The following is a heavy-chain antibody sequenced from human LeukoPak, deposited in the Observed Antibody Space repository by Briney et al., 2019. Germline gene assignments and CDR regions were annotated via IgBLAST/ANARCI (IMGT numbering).Heavy chain of an antibody. Sequence: SETLSLTCTVSGGSISSGGYYWSWIRQPPGKGLEWIGHIHYTGSTSYNPSLKSRVTISVDTSKNQFSLKLSSVTAADTAVYYCARYSGTYYFYWGQGALVTVSS. CDR1: GGSISSGGYY. CDR3: ARYSGTYYFY. V-gene: IGHV4-61*08. J-gene: IGHJ4*02. D-gene: IGHD1-26*01. CDR2: IHYTGST.